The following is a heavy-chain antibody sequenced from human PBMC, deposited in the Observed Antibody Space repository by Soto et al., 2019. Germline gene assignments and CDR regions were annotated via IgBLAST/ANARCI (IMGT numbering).Heavy chain of an antibody. V-gene: IGHV1-18*01. CDR3: ARAVQYDILTGYYADYYYYGMAV. D-gene: IGHD3-9*01. CDR1: GYTFTSYG. Sequence: GASVKVSCKASGYTFTSYGISWVRQAPGQGLEWMGWFIIYNCNTNYAQKLQGRVTMTTDTSTSTAYMELRSLRSDDTAVYYCARAVQYDILTGYYADYYYYGMAVWGQGTTVTVSS. CDR2: FIIYNCNT. J-gene: IGHJ6*02.